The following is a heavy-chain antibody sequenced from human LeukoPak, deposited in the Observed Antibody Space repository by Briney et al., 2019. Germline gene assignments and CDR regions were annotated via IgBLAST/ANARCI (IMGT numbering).Heavy chain of an antibody. CDR1: SYTFTSYG. CDR2: ISAYNGNT. CDR3: ARGINRLGRSPNHDY. D-gene: IGHD7-27*01. J-gene: IGHJ4*02. V-gene: IGHV1-18*01. Sequence: WASVKVSCKASSYTFTSYGISWVRQAPGQGLEWMGWISAYNGNTNYAQKLQGRVTMTTDTSTSTAYMELRSLRSDDTAVYYCARGINRLGRSPNHDYWGQGTLVTVSS.